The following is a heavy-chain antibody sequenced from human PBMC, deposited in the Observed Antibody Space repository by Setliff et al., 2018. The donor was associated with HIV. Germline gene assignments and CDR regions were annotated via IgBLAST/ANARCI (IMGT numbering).Heavy chain of an antibody. Sequence: ASVKVSCKASGYTFTSCFMHWVRQAPGQGLEYMGIINPSDGTTDYTQKFQDRVTMTSDTSTSTVYMELRSLRSEDTAIYYCVKEYHTTATDTRVANYFDYWGQGTQVTVS. V-gene: IGHV1-46*01. D-gene: IGHD6-13*01. CDR1: GYTFTSCF. CDR3: VKEYHTTATDTRVANYFDY. CDR2: INPSDGTT. J-gene: IGHJ4*02.